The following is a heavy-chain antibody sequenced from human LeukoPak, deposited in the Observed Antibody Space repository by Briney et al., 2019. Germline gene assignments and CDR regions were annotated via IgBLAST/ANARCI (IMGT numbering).Heavy chain of an antibody. CDR2: IYYSGST. Sequence: SETLSLTCTVSGGSISSYYWSWIRQPPGKGLEWIGYIYYSGSTNYNPSLKSRVTISVDTSKNQFSLKLSSVTAADTAVYYCAREGLQRYLYFDYWGQGTLVTVSS. J-gene: IGHJ4*02. D-gene: IGHD5-24*01. V-gene: IGHV4-59*01. CDR1: GGSISSYY. CDR3: AREGLQRYLYFDY.